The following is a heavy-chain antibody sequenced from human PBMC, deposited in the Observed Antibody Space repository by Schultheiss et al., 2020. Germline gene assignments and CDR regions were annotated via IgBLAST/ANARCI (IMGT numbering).Heavy chain of an antibody. J-gene: IGHJ6*03. Sequence: SETLSLTCTVSGGSISGYHWNWIRQAPGKGLEWIGNIFYSGGARYNPSFNSRLTISVDTSKNQFSLRLSSVTAADTAVYYCARPAGTPSYMDVWGKGTTVTVSS. CDR1: GGSISGYH. CDR3: ARPAGTPSYMDV. D-gene: IGHD6-19*01. CDR2: IFYSGGA. V-gene: IGHV4-59*08.